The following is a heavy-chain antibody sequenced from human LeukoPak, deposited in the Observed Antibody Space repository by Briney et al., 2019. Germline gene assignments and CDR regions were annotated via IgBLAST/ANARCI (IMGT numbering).Heavy chain of an antibody. V-gene: IGHV3-9*01. D-gene: IGHD2-2*01. J-gene: IGHJ6*03. CDR3: AKGGSSYYYYYYYMDV. CDR1: GFTFDDYA. Sequence: GRSLRLSCAASGFTFDDYAMHWVRQAPGKGLEWVSGISWNCGSIGYADSVKGRFTISRDNAKNSLYLQMNSLRAEDTALYYCAKGGSSYYYYYYYMDVWGKGTTVTVSS. CDR2: ISWNCGSI.